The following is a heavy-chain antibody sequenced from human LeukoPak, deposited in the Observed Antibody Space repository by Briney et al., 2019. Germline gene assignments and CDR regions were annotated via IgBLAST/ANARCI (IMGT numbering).Heavy chain of an antibody. CDR2: ISSSSSYI. V-gene: IGHV3-21*01. CDR1: GFTFSSYS. D-gene: IGHD1-26*01. CDR3: ARALPSPLYSGSYADAFDI. Sequence: GGSLRLSCAASGFTFSSYSMNWVRQAPGKGLERVSSISSSSSYIYYADSVKGRFTISRDNAKNSLYLQMNSLRAEDTAVYYCARALPSPLYSGSYADAFDIWGQGTMVTVSS. J-gene: IGHJ3*02.